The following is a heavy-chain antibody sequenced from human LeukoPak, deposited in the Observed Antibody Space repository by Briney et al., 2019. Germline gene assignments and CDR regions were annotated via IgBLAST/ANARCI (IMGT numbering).Heavy chain of an antibody. CDR1: GFTFTRYS. V-gene: IGHV1-18*01. CDR2: ISDYNGKT. CDR3: ARVVRSDSFDYDYYYAMDV. J-gene: IGHJ6*02. D-gene: IGHD2-8*01. Sequence: ASVKVSCKASGFTFTRYSITWVRQAPGKGHEWMGWISDYNGKTNYAQKYQGRVTMTTDTSTKTAYMELRSLRSDDTAVYYCARVVRSDSFDYDYYYAMDVWGQGTTVTVSS.